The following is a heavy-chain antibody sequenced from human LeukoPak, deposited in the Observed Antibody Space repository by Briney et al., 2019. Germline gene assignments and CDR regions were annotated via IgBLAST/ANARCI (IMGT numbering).Heavy chain of an antibody. J-gene: IGHJ6*02. CDR2: IYHSGST. Sequence: SETLSLTCAVSGGSISSGGYAWSWIRQPPGKGLEWIGDIYHSGSTHYNPSLKSRATISVDRSKNKFSLKASAVTAADTAVYYCARVVVRGPQHRIGGMDVWGQGTTVTVSS. CDR3: ARVVVRGPQHRIGGMDV. CDR1: GGSISSGGYA. V-gene: IGHV4-30-2*01. D-gene: IGHD3-10*01.